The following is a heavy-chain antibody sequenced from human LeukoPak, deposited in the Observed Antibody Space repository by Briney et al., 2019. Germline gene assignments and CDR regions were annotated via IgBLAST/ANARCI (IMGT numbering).Heavy chain of an antibody. CDR3: ARDSYCSSTSCYRERTASWFDP. V-gene: IGHV3-48*03. Sequence: PGGSLRLSCAASGFTFSSYEMNWVRQAPGKGLEWVSYISSSGSTIYYADSVKGRFTISRDNAKNSLYLQMNSLRAEDTAVYYCARDSYCSSTSCYRERTASWFDPWGQGTLVTVSS. J-gene: IGHJ5*02. D-gene: IGHD2-2*01. CDR1: GFTFSSYE. CDR2: ISSSGSTI.